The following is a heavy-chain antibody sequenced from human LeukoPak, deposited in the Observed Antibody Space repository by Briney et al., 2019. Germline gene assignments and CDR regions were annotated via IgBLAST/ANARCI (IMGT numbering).Heavy chain of an antibody. CDR2: IKSKTDGGTT. J-gene: IGHJ4*02. CDR3: TTDRYGDYFDY. CDR1: GFTFSNAW. V-gene: IGHV3-15*01. D-gene: IGHD4-17*01. Sequence: GGSLRLSCAASGFTFSNAWMSGVRQAPGKGLEWVGRIKSKTDGGTTDYAAPVKGRFTISRDDSKNTLYLQMNSLKTEDTAVYYCTTDRYGDYFDYWGQGTLVTVSS.